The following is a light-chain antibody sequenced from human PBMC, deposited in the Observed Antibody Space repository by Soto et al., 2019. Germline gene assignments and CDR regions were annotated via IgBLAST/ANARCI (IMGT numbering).Light chain of an antibody. J-gene: IGKJ1*01. CDR3: QQYGTSPWT. V-gene: IGKV3-20*01. Sequence: VLTQSPGTLSLSPGDSATLSCRASQSVSSSFLGWYQQKPGQAPRLLIYGESSRATGIPARLSGSGSGTDLNLTISRLESEDFAVYYCQQYGTSPWTCGQGTKVDIK. CDR2: GES. CDR1: QSVSSSF.